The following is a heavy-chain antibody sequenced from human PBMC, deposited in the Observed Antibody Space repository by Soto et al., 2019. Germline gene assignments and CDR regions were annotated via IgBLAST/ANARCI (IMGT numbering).Heavy chain of an antibody. Sequence: GGSLRLSCAGSGFTFSASAMHWLRQSSGKGLEWVGRIGNRGENFATTYAASVKGRFFISLDESKNSLDLQMNSLRAGDTAVYYCVASTAPLWWYFDLWGRGTLVTVSS. V-gene: IGHV3-73*01. CDR1: GFTFSASA. J-gene: IGHJ2*01. CDR3: VASTAPLWWYFDL. D-gene: IGHD2-2*01. CDR2: IGNRGENFAT.